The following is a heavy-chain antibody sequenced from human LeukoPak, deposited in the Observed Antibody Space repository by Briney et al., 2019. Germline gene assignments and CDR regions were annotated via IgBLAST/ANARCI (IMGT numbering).Heavy chain of an antibody. Sequence: GGSLRLSCAASGFTFSDYYMSWIRQAPGKGLEWVSHITASGTAMFYADSVKGRFTISRDNSKNTLYLQMNSLRAEDTAVYYCAKDRWELRIFDYWGQGTLVTVSS. CDR3: AKDRWELRIFDY. V-gene: IGHV3-11*01. CDR2: ITASGTAM. D-gene: IGHD1-26*01. J-gene: IGHJ4*02. CDR1: GFTFSDYY.